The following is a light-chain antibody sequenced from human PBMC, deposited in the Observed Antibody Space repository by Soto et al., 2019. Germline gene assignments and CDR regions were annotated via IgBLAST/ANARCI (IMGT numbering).Light chain of an antibody. V-gene: IGLV2-14*01. J-gene: IGLJ1*01. CDR3: SSYTSATTYV. CDR1: SSDVGAYNY. Sequence: QSVLTQPASVSGSPGQSITISCIGTSSDVGAYNYDSWYQQYPGGAPKVIIYDVSHRPAGVSNRFSGSKSGNTASLTISGLQTQDEADYYCSSYTSATTYVFGTGTKVTVL. CDR2: DVS.